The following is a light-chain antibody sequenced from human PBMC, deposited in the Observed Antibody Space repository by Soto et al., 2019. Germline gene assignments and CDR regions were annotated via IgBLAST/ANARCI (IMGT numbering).Light chain of an antibody. J-gene: IGKJ1*01. CDR2: KAS. Sequence: VVMTQSPLSLPVTLGQPASISCRSSQSIVYSDGVSYLSWFHQRPSQSPRRLIYKASDRDSGVPDLFSGSESGTDFTLKIRRVEAEDVGVYYCMQGTHGSPWTFGQGTKVEIK. CDR3: MQGTHGSPWT. V-gene: IGKV2-30*01. CDR1: QSIVYSDGVSY.